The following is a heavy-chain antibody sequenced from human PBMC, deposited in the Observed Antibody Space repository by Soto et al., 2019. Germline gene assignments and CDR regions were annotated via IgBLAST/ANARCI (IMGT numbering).Heavy chain of an antibody. CDR2: ISWNSGSI. V-gene: IGHV3-9*01. D-gene: IGHD3-22*01. CDR1: GFTFDDYA. Sequence: EVQLVESGGGLVQPGRSLRLSCAASGFTFDDYAMHWVRQAPGKGLEWVSGISWNSGSIGYADSVKGRFTISRDNAKNSLYLQRNSLSAEDTALYYCAKGITVISTNWFDPWGQGTLVTVSS. CDR3: AKGITVISTNWFDP. J-gene: IGHJ5*02.